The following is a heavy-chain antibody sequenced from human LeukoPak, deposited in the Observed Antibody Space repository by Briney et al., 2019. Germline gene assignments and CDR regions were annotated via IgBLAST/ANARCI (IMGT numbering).Heavy chain of an antibody. Sequence: ASVKVSCKASGYTFTGYYMHWVRQAPGQGLEWMGWINPNSGGTNYAQKFQGRATMTRDTSISTAYMELSRLRSDDTAVYCCARGPVLRPMPDVWGQGTTVTVSS. V-gene: IGHV1-2*02. D-gene: IGHD3-3*01. CDR3: ARGPVLRPMPDV. J-gene: IGHJ6*02. CDR1: GYTFTGYY. CDR2: INPNSGGT.